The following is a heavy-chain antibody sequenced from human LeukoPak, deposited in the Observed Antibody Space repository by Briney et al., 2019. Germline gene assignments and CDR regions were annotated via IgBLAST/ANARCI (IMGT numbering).Heavy chain of an antibody. J-gene: IGHJ5*02. CDR3: ARAAPQGGVVVAQGFDP. Sequence: SETLSLTCAVYGGSFSGYYWSWIRQPPGKGLEWIGEINHSGSTNYNPSLKSRVTISVDTSKNQFSLKLSSVTAADTAVYYCARAAPQGGVVVAQGFDPWGQGTLVTVSS. D-gene: IGHD2-15*01. V-gene: IGHV4-34*01. CDR2: INHSGST. CDR1: GGSFSGYY.